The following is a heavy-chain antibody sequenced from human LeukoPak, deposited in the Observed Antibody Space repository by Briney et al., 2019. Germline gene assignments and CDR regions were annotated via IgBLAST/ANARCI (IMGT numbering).Heavy chain of an antibody. V-gene: IGHV3-23*01. Sequence: PGGSLRLSCAASGFNFSNYAMTWVRQAPGKGLEWVSTVNSNDRPYYADSVKGRFTISRDNSKNTLYLQMNSLRAEGTAVYYCARRVEGTKDYWGQGTQVTVSS. D-gene: IGHD2-8*01. CDR2: VNSNDRP. CDR1: GFNFSNYA. CDR3: ARRVEGTKDY. J-gene: IGHJ4*02.